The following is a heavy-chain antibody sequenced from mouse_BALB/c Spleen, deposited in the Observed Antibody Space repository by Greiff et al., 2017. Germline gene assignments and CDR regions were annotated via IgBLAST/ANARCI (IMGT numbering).Heavy chain of an antibody. V-gene: IGHV3-2*02. CDR1: GYSITSDYA. D-gene: IGHD4-1*01. CDR2: ISYSGST. CDR3: ARLTGTAWFAY. Sequence: EVKLQESGPGLVKPSQSLSLTCTVTGYSITSDYAWNWIRQFPGNKLEWMGYISYSGSTSYNPSLKSRISITRDTSKNQFFLQLNSVTTEDTATYYCARLTGTAWFAYWGQGTLVTVSA. J-gene: IGHJ3*01.